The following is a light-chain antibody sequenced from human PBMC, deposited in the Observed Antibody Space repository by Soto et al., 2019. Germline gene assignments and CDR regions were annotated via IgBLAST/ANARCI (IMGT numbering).Light chain of an antibody. V-gene: IGLV2-23*02. Sequence: QSALTQPASVSGSPGQSITISCTGISSDVGSYNLVSWYQQHPGKAPKLMIYEVSKRPSGVSNRFSGSKSGNTASLTISGLQAEDEADYYCCSYAGSSTHVFGTGTKLTVL. CDR1: SSDVGSYNL. J-gene: IGLJ1*01. CDR3: CSYAGSSTHV. CDR2: EVS.